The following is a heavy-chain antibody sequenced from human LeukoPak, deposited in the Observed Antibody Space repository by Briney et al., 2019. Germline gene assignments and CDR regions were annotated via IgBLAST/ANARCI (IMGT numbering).Heavy chain of an antibody. Sequence: SETLSLTCAVSGYSISSGYYWAWIRQPPGKGLEWIGSISHSGSTYYIPSLKSRVTISVDTSKNQFSLKLSSVTAADTAVYYCVRERGWSGENYWGQGTLVTVSS. CDR1: GYSISSGYY. J-gene: IGHJ4*02. CDR3: VRERGWSGENY. V-gene: IGHV4-38-2*01. D-gene: IGHD3-10*01. CDR2: ISHSGST.